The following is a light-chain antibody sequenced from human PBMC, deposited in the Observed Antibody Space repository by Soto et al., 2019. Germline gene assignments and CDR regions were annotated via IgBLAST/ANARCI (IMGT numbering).Light chain of an antibody. CDR3: QHYNSYSRA. V-gene: IGKV1-5*01. CDR2: DAS. J-gene: IGKJ1*01. Sequence: DIQMTQSPSTLSASVGDRVTMTCRASEFISDWLAWYQQKPGQAPKLLIYDASTLESGVPGRFSGSGVGTHFTLTIIGLQPEDFATYHCQHYNSYSRAFGQGTKVDIK. CDR1: EFISDW.